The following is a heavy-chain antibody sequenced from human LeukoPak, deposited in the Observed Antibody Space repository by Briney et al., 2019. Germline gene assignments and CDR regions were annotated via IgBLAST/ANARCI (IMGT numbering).Heavy chain of an antibody. CDR1: GYTFTIYG. CDR2: ISAYNGNT. Sequence: GASVKVSCKASGYTFTIYGISGVRQAPGQGLEWMGWISAYNGNTNYAQKLQGRVTMTTDTSTSTAYMELRSLRSDDTAVYYCARVPPYSSSSGLGDWGQGTLVTVSS. D-gene: IGHD6-6*01. J-gene: IGHJ4*02. V-gene: IGHV1-18*01. CDR3: ARVPPYSSSSGLGD.